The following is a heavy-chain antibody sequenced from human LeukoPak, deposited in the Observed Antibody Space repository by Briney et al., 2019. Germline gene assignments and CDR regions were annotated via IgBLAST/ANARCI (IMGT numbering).Heavy chain of an antibody. D-gene: IGHD6-13*01. Sequence: PSETLSLTCTVSGGSISSSSYYWGWIRQPPGKGLEWIGSIYYSGSTYYNPSLKSRVTISVDTSKNQFSLKLSSVTAADTAVYYCARDAQLVRVDYWGQGTLVTVSS. CDR1: GGSISSSSYY. CDR2: IYYSGST. V-gene: IGHV4-39*07. CDR3: ARDAQLVRVDY. J-gene: IGHJ4*02.